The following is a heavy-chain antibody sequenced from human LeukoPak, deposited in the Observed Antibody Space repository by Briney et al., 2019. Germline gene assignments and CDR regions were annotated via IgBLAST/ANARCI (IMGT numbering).Heavy chain of an antibody. D-gene: IGHD2-15*01. CDR2: ISYDGSNE. J-gene: IGHJ6*02. CDR1: GFTFSSYA. CDR3: ARDVDVSDIVVVVPVVHYYYCLDV. Sequence: GGSLRLSCAASGFTFSSYAMHWVRQAPGKGLEWVAVISYDGSNEYYADSVKGRFTISRDNSKNTLYLQMNSLRGEDTAVYYCARDVDVSDIVVVVPVVHYYYCLDVWGQGTTVTVSS. V-gene: IGHV3-30-3*01.